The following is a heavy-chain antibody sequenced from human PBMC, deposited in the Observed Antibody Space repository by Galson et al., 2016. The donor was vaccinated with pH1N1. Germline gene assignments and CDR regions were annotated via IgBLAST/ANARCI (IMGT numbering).Heavy chain of an antibody. CDR2: ISWNNGSM. V-gene: IGHV3-9*01. J-gene: IGHJ4*02. Sequence: SLRLSCAASGSTFDDYAMHWVRQAPGKGLEWVSGISWNNGSMDYADSVKGRFTISRDNAKNSLFQQMNSLRAEDTALYYCAKVGGFYYGTFDYWGQGTLVTVSS. CDR1: GSTFDDYA. D-gene: IGHD1-26*01. CDR3: AKVGGFYYGTFDY.